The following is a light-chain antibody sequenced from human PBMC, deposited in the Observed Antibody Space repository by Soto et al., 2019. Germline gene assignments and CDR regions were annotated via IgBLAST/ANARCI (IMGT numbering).Light chain of an antibody. CDR3: SSYTSTTTEV. CDR2: DVS. J-gene: IGLJ1*01. Sequence: LTQPASVSGSPGQSIAISCTGTSSDLGRYNYVSWYQQYLGKAPKLIIYDVSSRPSGVSNRFSGSKSGNTASLTISGLQAEDEADYYCSSYTSTTTEVFGTGTKVTVL. CDR1: SSDLGRYNY. V-gene: IGLV2-14*03.